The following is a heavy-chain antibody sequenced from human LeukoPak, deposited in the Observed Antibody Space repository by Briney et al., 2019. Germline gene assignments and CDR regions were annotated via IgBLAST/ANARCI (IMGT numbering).Heavy chain of an antibody. J-gene: IGHJ4*02. CDR3: ARITTMVRGVLSY. Sequence: GASVKVSCKASGYTFTSYDINWVRQATGQGLEWMGWMNPNSGNTGYAQKFQGRVTMTRNTSISTAYMELSSLRSEDTAVYYCARITTMVRGVLSYWGQGTLVTVSS. CDR1: GYTFTSYD. D-gene: IGHD3-10*01. CDR2: MNPNSGNT. V-gene: IGHV1-8*01.